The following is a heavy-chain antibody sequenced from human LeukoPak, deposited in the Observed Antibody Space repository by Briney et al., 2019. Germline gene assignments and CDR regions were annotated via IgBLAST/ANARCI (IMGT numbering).Heavy chain of an antibody. CDR2: IKQDGSEK. J-gene: IGHJ5*02. CDR3: ARVPFKNILTGSGWFDP. D-gene: IGHD3-9*01. Sequence: PGGSLRLSCAASGFTFSSHWMSWVRQAPGKGLEWVANIKQDGSEKYYVDSVKGRFTISRDNAKNSLYLQMNSLRAEDTAVYYCARVPFKNILTGSGWFDPWGQGTLVTVSS. V-gene: IGHV3-7*01. CDR1: GFTFSSHW.